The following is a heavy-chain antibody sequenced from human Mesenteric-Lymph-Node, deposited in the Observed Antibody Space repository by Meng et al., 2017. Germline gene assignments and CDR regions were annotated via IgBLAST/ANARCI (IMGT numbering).Heavy chain of an antibody. Sequence: QVQLVQFGAEVKKPGASVKVSCKASGYTFTGYYIHWVRQAPGQGLEWMGRINLNSGGTNYAQKFQGRVTMTWDTSISAAQMELSSLRSDDTAVYYCAAFYYESSGYFRADYWGQGILVTVSS. CDR2: INLNSGGT. J-gene: IGHJ4*02. V-gene: IGHV1-2*06. D-gene: IGHD3-22*01. CDR3: AAFYYESSGYFRADY. CDR1: GYTFTGYY.